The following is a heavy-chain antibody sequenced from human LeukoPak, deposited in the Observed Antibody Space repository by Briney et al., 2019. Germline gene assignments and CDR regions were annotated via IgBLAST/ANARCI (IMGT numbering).Heavy chain of an antibody. Sequence: SETLSLTCTVSGDSITSSSYYWGWIRQPPGKGLEWIGSIYYSGSTYYTPSLKSRVIISVDTSKNQFSLKLSSVTAADTAVYYCARAEPSPYSNPFFDYWGQGTLVTVSS. CDR3: ARAEPSPYSNPFFDY. CDR1: GDSITSSSYY. V-gene: IGHV4-39*01. CDR2: IYYSGST. J-gene: IGHJ4*02. D-gene: IGHD4-11*01.